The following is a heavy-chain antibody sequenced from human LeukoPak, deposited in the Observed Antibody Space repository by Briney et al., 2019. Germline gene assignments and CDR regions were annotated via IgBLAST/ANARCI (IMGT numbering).Heavy chain of an antibody. Sequence: PSETLSLTCTVSGVSISSGDYYWRWLRQSTGKGLEWIGYIYYSGSTYYNPSLKSRVTLSIDTSKNHFSLKLSSVTAADTAVYYCARGAPYSSGWLAGYWGQGTLVTVSS. CDR2: IYYSGST. J-gene: IGHJ4*02. CDR3: ARGAPYSSGWLAGY. V-gene: IGHV4-30-4*08. CDR1: GVSISSGDYY. D-gene: IGHD6-19*01.